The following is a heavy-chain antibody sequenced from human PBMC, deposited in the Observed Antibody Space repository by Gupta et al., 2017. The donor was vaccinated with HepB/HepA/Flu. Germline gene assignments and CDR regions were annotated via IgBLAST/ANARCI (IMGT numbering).Heavy chain of an antibody. V-gene: IGHV3-9*01. D-gene: IGHD3-22*01. CDR2: ISGNSNTN. CDR1: RSPLDCQT. CDR3: ARVDDYESRTYSSPFDY. Sequence: VHLVQCERGLVHPGGSVRPSSAAPRSPLDCQTISWVRQHQGKALEWVSGISGNSNTNLYAESVKGRFTISRDNAQNSLYLEKSSVRAEDTALYYCARVDDYESRTYSSPFDYWGQGTLVTVFS. J-gene: IGHJ4*02.